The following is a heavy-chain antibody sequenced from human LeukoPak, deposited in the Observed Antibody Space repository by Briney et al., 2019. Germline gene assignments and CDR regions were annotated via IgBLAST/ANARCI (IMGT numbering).Heavy chain of an antibody. CDR3: ARGHYYDSSGYNWYFDL. CDR2: ISTYNGNT. D-gene: IGHD3-22*01. V-gene: IGHV1-18*01. J-gene: IGHJ2*01. Sequence: ASVKVSCKASGYTFTSYGISWVRQAPGQGLEWMGWISTYNGNTNYAQKLQGRVTMTTDTSTSTAYMELRSLRSDDTAVYYCARGHYYDSSGYNWYFDLWGRGTLVTVSS. CDR1: GYTFTSYG.